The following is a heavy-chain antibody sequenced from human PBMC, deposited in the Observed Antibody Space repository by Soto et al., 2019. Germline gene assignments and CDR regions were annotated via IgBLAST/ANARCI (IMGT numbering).Heavy chain of an antibody. V-gene: IGHV4-59*01. Sequence: SETLSLTCTVSGGSISSYYWSWIRQPPGKGLEWIGYIYYSGSTNYNPSLKSRVTISVDTSKNQFSLKLSSVTAADTAVYYCARVWRVATISVGPNYYMDVWGKGTTVTVSS. CDR2: IYYSGST. D-gene: IGHD5-12*01. CDR3: ARVWRVATISVGPNYYMDV. J-gene: IGHJ6*03. CDR1: GGSISSYY.